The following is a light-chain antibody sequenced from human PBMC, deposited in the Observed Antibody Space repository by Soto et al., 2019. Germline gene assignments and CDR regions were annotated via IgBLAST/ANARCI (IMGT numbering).Light chain of an antibody. Sequence: EIVMSQSPATLSLTPGERATLSCRASQSVSSNLAWYQQKPGQAPRLLIYDTSTRATGIPARFSGSGSGTDFTLTISSLEPEDFAVYYCQQRSNLPRTFGQGGMVDI. J-gene: IGKJ1*01. CDR3: QQRSNLPRT. CDR2: DTS. V-gene: IGKV3-11*01. CDR1: QSVSSN.